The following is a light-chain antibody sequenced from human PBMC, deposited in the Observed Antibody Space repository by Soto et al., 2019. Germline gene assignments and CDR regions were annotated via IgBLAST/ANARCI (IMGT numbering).Light chain of an antibody. Sequence: DIQMTQSPSSLSVSVGDRVTITCRASQDIGSSLGWFQQKPGKAPKSLIYAASTLQVWVPSRFSSSGSGTDFILTISSLQPEDFATYYCQQYNSYPRTFGQGTKVEIK. CDR2: AAS. CDR1: QDIGSS. CDR3: QQYNSYPRT. J-gene: IGKJ1*01. V-gene: IGKV1-16*01.